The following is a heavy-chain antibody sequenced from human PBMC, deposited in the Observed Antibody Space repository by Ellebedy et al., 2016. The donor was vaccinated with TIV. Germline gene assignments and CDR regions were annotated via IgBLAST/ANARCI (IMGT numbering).Heavy chain of an antibody. Sequence: SETLSLXXAVYGGSFSGYYWSWIRQPPGKGLEWIGSIYHSGSTYYNPSLKSRVTISVDTSKNQFSLKLSSVTAADTAVYYCARVLDAGGYYMDVWGKGTTVTVSS. V-gene: IGHV4-34*01. CDR3: ARVLDAGGYYMDV. CDR1: GGSFSGYY. D-gene: IGHD3/OR15-3a*01. CDR2: IYHSGST. J-gene: IGHJ6*03.